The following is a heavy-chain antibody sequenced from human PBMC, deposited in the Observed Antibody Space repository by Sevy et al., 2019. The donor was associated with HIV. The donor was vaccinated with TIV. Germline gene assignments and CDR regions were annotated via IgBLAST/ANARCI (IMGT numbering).Heavy chain of an antibody. V-gene: IGHV1-69*05. J-gene: IGHJ6*02. CDR3: ARDLGSSGSYYGMDV. Sequence: ASVKVSCKASGGTFSSYAISWVRQAPGQGLEWMGGIIPIFGTANYAQKFQGRVTITTDESTSTAYMELSSLRSGDTAVYYCARDLGSSGSYYGMDVWGQGTTVTVSS. CDR2: IIPIFGTA. D-gene: IGHD3-10*01. CDR1: GGTFSSYA.